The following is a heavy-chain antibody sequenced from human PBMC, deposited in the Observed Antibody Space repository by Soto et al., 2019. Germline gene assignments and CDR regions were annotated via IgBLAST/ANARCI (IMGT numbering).Heavy chain of an antibody. D-gene: IGHD3-3*01. Sequence: DVQLLESGGGLIQPGGSLRLSGVASGLTLKNYAMSWVRQAPGKGLEWVSGINSEGSIYYADSVKGRFSISKDNSKNTLYLQMNSLRVDDTAVYYCATPRARDYDFWTGFHSWGQGTLVTVSS. CDR2: INSEGSI. CDR3: ATPRARDYDFWTGFHS. J-gene: IGHJ4*02. CDR1: GLTLKNYA. V-gene: IGHV3-23*01.